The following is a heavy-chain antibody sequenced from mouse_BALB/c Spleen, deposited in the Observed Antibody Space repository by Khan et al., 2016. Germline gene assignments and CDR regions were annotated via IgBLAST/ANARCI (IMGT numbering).Heavy chain of an antibody. CDR2: ISSGSYTI. V-gene: IGHV5-17*02. CDR1: GFTFSSFG. Sequence: EVELVESGGGLVQPGGSRKLSCAASGFTFSSFGMHWVRQAPEKGLEWVAYISSGSYTIYYADTVKGRFTISRDNPKNTLFLQMTSLRSEDTAMYYCARDGSSYVFYAMDYWGQGTSVTVSS. J-gene: IGHJ4*01. D-gene: IGHD1-1*01. CDR3: ARDGSSYVFYAMDY.